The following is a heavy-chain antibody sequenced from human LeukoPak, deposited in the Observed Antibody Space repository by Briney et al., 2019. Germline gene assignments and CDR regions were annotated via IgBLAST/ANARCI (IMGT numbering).Heavy chain of an antibody. CDR3: ARARVRGVIRSPFDY. V-gene: IGHV3-30*01. CDR2: ISYDGSNK. Sequence: RGSLRLSCAASGFTLSSYAMHWVRQAPGKGLEWVAVISYDGSNKYYADSVKGRFTISRDNSKNTLYLQMNSLRAEDTAVYYCARARVRGVIRSPFDYWGQGTLVTVSS. J-gene: IGHJ4*02. D-gene: IGHD3-10*01. CDR1: GFTLSSYA.